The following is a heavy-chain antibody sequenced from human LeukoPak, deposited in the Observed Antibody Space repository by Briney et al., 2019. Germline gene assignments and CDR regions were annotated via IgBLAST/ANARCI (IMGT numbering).Heavy chain of an antibody. CDR1: GFTFSSYS. J-gene: IGHJ5*02. CDR2: ISSSSSYI. CDR3: AKYLFGGVPAS. V-gene: IGHV3-21*04. Sequence: GGSLRLSCAASGFTFSSYSMNWVRQAPGKGLEWVSSISSSSSYIYYADSVKGRFTISRDNSKNTLYLQMNTLRAEDTAVYYCAKYLFGGVPASWGQGTLVTVSS. D-gene: IGHD3-16*01.